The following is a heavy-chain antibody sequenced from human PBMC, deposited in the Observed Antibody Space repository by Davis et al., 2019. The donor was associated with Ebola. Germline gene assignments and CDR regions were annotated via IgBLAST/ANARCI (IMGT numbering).Heavy chain of an antibody. Sequence: GESLKISCAASGFTFSSYSMYWVRQAPGKGLEWVSYISSSSNTMYYADSVRGRFTISRDNAKNSLYLQMNSLRDEDTAVYYCARDHTSAWYVVDSWGKGTTVTVSS. CDR2: ISSSSNTM. J-gene: IGHJ6*04. CDR3: ARDHTSAWYVVDS. D-gene: IGHD6-19*01. V-gene: IGHV3-48*02. CDR1: GFTFSSYS.